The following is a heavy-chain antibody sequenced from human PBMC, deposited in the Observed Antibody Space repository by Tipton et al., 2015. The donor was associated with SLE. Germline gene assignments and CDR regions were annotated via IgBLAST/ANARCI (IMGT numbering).Heavy chain of an antibody. CDR3: AKESYYGSGSRDAVDI. Sequence: SLRLSCAASGFTFSSYAMSWVRQAPGKGLEWVSAISGSGGSTYYADSVKGRFTISRDNSKNTLYLQMNSLRAEDTAVYYCAKESYYGSGSRDAVDIWGQGTMVTVSS. V-gene: IGHV3-23*01. CDR2: ISGSGGST. J-gene: IGHJ3*02. D-gene: IGHD3-10*01. CDR1: GFTFSSYA.